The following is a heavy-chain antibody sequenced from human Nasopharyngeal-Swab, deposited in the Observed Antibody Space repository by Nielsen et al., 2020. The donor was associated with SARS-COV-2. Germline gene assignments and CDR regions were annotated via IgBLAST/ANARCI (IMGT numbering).Heavy chain of an antibody. CDR2: INPNSGGT. CDR3: ARISTVTTSSLFDY. V-gene: IGHV1-2*06. Sequence: WVRQAPGQGLEWMGRINPNSGGTNYAQKFQGRVTVTRDTSISTAYMELSRLRSDDTAVYYCARISTVTTSSLFDYWGQGTLVTVSS. D-gene: IGHD4-17*01. J-gene: IGHJ4*02.